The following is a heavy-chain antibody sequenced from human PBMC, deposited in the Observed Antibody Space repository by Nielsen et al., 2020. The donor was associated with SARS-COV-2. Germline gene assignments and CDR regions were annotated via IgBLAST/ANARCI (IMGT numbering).Heavy chain of an antibody. V-gene: IGHV3-7*03. CDR1: GFIFSDYW. CDR2: IAPDEREK. J-gene: IGHJ5*02. Sequence: GESLKISCAASGFIFSDYWMTWVRRAPGKGLEWVANIAPDEREKSYVDYVKGRFIISRDNAKNSLFLQMNSLRAEDTAVYYCATLFDPWGQGTLVTVSS. CDR3: ATLFDP.